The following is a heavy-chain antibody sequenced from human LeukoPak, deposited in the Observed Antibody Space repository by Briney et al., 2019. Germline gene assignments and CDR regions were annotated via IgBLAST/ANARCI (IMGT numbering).Heavy chain of an antibody. CDR3: ARGDDENYPAGDY. V-gene: IGHV3-23*01. Sequence: GGSLRLSCTVSGITFSNYAMSWVRQAPGKGLEWVSAITTSGSGTYYADSVKGRFTISRDNSKNTLYLQMNSLRAEDTAVYYCARGDDENYPAGDYWGQGTLVTVSS. J-gene: IGHJ4*02. CDR2: ITTSGSGT. CDR1: GITFSNYA. D-gene: IGHD1-7*01.